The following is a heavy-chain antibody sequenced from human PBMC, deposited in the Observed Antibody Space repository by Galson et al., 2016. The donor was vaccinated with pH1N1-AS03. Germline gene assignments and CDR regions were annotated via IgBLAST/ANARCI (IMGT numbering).Heavy chain of an antibody. V-gene: IGHV4-61*08. Sequence: SETLSLTCTVSGGSDSSGGYYWSWLRQPPGERLEWIAYIYYTGATNYNPSLKSRVTISIDTSKNQFSLKLSSVTAADTAVYYCARFRSSWTFYYGLDVWGQGTTVTVSS. CDR3: ARFRSSWTFYYGLDV. J-gene: IGHJ6*02. D-gene: IGHD6-13*01. CDR1: GGSDSSGGYY. CDR2: IYYTGAT.